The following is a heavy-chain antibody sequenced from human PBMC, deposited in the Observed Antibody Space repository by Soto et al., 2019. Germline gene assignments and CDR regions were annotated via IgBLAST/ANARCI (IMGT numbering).Heavy chain of an antibody. CDR1: GFSISRYW. V-gene: IGHV3-7*05. CDR2: IDQDGTEN. CDR3: ARDRGNGYYGQDTWGMDV. J-gene: IGHJ6*02. Sequence: DVQLVESGGGLVQPGGSLRVSCGASGFSISRYWMSWVRRAPGKGLEWVGNIDQDGTENFYAGSVRGRFTISRDNAMNSLYLQMDGLTAEDTAVYFCARDRGNGYYGQDTWGMDVWGQGTTVTVSS. D-gene: IGHD1-26*01.